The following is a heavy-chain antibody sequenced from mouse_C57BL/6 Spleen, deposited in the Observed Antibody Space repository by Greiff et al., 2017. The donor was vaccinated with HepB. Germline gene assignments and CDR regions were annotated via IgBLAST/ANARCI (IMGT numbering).Heavy chain of an antibody. CDR2: ISDGGSYT. J-gene: IGHJ2*01. CDR1: GFTFSSYA. D-gene: IGHD2-14*01. Sequence: EVQVVESGGGLVKPGGSLKLSCAASGFTFSSYAMSWVRQTPEKRLEWVATISDGGSYTYYPDNVKGRFTISRDNAKNNLYLQMSHLKSEDTAMYYCARDRGGTLDYWGQGTTLTVSS. CDR3: ARDRGGTLDY. V-gene: IGHV5-4*01.